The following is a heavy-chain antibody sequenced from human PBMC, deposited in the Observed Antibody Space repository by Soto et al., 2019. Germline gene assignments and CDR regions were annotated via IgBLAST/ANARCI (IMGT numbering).Heavy chain of an antibody. J-gene: IGHJ5*02. CDR2: INHSGST. CDR1: GGSFSGYY. D-gene: IGHD3-9*01. CDR3: ASGAILTVYYTNRNTYSGEYNWFDP. V-gene: IGHV4-34*01. Sequence: PSETLSLTCAVYGGSFSGYYWSWIRQPPGKGLEWIGEINHSGSTNYNPSLKSRVNISVDTSKNQFSLKLSSVTAADTAVYYCASGAILTVYYTNRNTYSGEYNWFDPWGQGTLVTVSS.